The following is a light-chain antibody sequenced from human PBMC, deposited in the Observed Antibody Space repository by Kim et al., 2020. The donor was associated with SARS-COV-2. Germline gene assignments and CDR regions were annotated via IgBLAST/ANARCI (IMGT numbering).Light chain of an antibody. J-gene: IGLJ3*02. V-gene: IGLV6-57*03. CDR2: NNN. CDR3: QSCDTTSWV. CDR1: SGRIASYY. Sequence: GRTVTISCTRSSGRIASYYVQWYQQRPGSAPTTVLYNNNQRPSGVPDRFSGSVDSSSESASLTISGLKTEDEADYYCQSCDTTSWVYGGGAQLAVL.